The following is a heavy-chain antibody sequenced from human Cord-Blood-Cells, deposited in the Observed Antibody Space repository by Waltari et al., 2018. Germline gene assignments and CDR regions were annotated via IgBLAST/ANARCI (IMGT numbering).Heavy chain of an antibody. D-gene: IGHD1-7*01. CDR3: ASGTGTTDLRAFDI. V-gene: IGHV1-46*01. Sequence: VQLVQSGAEVKKPGASVKVSCKASGSTFTSYYMPWVRQAPGQGLEWMVITNPSGGSTSYPQKFQGRVTMTRDTSTSTVYMELSSLRSEDTAVYYCASGTGTTDLRAFDIWGQGTMVTVSS. CDR1: GSTFTSYY. CDR2: TNPSGGST. J-gene: IGHJ3*02.